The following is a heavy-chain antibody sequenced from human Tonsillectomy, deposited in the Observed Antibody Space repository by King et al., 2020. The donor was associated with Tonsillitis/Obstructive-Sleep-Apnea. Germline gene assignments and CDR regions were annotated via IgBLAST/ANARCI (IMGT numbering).Heavy chain of an antibody. J-gene: IGHJ4*02. Sequence: VELVESGGGVVQPGRSLRLSCAASGFTFSSYGMHWVRQAPGKGLEWVAVIWYDGSKKYYADSVKGRFTISRDNSKNTLYLQMNSLRAEDTAVYYCARSPASLVATLDSWGQGTLVTVSS. CDR2: IWYDGSKK. CDR1: GFTFSSYG. D-gene: IGHD1-1*01. CDR3: ARSPASLVATLDS. V-gene: IGHV3-33*01.